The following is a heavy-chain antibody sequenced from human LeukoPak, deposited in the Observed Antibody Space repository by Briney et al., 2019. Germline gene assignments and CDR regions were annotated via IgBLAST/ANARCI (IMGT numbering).Heavy chain of an antibody. J-gene: IGHJ4*02. CDR1: GFTFSSYW. D-gene: IGHD3-16*02. CDR2: IKKDGSEK. Sequence: GGSLRLSCTASGFTFSSYWMSWARQPPGKGLEWVANIKKDGSEKYYVDSVKGRFTISRDNAKKSLYLQMNSLRDEDTAVYYCARDFFAFGGVIALLDYWGQGTLVTVSS. V-gene: IGHV3-7*01. CDR3: ARDFFAFGGVIALLDY.